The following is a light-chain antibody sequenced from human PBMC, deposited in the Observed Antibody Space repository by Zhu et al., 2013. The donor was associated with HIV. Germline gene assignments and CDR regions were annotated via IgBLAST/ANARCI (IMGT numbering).Light chain of an antibody. Sequence: DIVLTQSPGTLSLSAGERATLFCRASQSLSSSFLAWYQQKPGQAPRLLMYGASTRGTGIPDRFSGSGSGTDFSLSISRLEPEDFAVYYCHQYGSSPLTFGGGTTVGIK. CDR3: HQYGSSPLT. CDR1: QSLSSSF. CDR2: GAS. J-gene: IGKJ4*01. V-gene: IGKV3-20*01.